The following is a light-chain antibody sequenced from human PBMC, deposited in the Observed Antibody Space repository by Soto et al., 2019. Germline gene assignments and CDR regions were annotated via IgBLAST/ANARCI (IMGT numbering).Light chain of an antibody. CDR1: SGNIASKY. Sequence: NFMLTQPHSVSESPGKTVTISCTRSSGNIASKYVQWYQQSPGSAPSTVIYEYYERPSGVPDRFSGAIDSSSNSASLTISGLKTEDEADYYCQSYDNYNVVFGGGTKLTVL. CDR3: QSYDNYNVV. CDR2: EYY. J-gene: IGLJ2*01. V-gene: IGLV6-57*04.